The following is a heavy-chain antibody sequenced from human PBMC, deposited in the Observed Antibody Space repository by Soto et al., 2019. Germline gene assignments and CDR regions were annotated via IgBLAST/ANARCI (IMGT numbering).Heavy chain of an antibody. D-gene: IGHD6-13*01. V-gene: IGHV4-59*01. CDR2: IHYSGTT. Sequence: SETLSLTCTVSGGSMRNYFWTWIRQPPGKGLEWIGYIHYSGTTSFFPSYNPSLRSRVTISEDTSKNQFSLKLLSVTTADTAVYFCAAGEASSRNLAPHYLDFWGQGTLVTVS. CDR3: AAGEASSRNLAPHYLDF. J-gene: IGHJ4*02. CDR1: GGSMRNYF.